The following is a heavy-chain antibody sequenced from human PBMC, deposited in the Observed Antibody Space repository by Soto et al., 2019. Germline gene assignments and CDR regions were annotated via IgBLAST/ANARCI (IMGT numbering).Heavy chain of an antibody. D-gene: IGHD1-26*01. Sequence: HPGGSLRLSCAASGFTFSSYGMHWVRQAPGKGLEWVAVMSYDGSNKYYADSVKGRFTISRDNSKNTLYLQMNSLRAEDTAVYYCAKDRTWIVVHYYFDYWGQGTLVTVSS. J-gene: IGHJ4*02. CDR3: AKDRTWIVVHYYFDY. CDR2: MSYDGSNK. CDR1: GFTFSSYG. V-gene: IGHV3-30*18.